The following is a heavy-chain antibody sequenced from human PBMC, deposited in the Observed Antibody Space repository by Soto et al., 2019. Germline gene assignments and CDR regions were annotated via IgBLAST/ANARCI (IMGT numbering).Heavy chain of an antibody. Sequence: QVQLQESGPGLVKPSQNLSLTCTVSGGSISSGGYYWSWIRQHPGKGLEWIGYIYCSGSNYYNPSLRSLVTISVDTPKNQFSLKLSSVTAADTAVYYCARDHGWSSTSCYHPLTWFDPWGKGTLVTVSS. CDR3: ARDHGWSSTSCYHPLTWFDP. D-gene: IGHD2-2*01. V-gene: IGHV4-31*01. J-gene: IGHJ5*02. CDR1: GGSISSGGYY. CDR2: IYCSGSN.